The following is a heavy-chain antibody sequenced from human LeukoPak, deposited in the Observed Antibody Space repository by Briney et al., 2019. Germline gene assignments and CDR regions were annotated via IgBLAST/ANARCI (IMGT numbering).Heavy chain of an antibody. J-gene: IGHJ4*02. CDR2: IHHSGTT. CDR3: ARHAAETGYYFDY. D-gene: IGHD6-25*01. CDR1: GGSISSYY. V-gene: IGHV4-59*08. Sequence: NPSETLSLTCTVSGGSISSYYWSWIRQPPGKELEWIGYIHHSGTTNYSPSLKSRVTISVDKSKNQFSLKLTSVTAADTAVYYCARHAAETGYYFDYWGQGTLVTVSS.